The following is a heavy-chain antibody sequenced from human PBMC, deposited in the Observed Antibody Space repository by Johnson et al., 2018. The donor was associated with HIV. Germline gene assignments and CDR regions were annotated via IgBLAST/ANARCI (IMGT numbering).Heavy chain of an antibody. CDR3: AREKGSSPRDAFDI. D-gene: IGHD6-6*01. CDR1: GFTVISNY. J-gene: IGHJ3*02. CDR2: ISYDGSNK. Sequence: VLLLESGGGLVQPGGSLRLSCAASGFTVISNYMSWVRQAPGKGLEWVAVISYDGSNKYYADSVKGRFTISRDNSKNTLYLQMNSLRAEDTAVYYCAREKGSSPRDAFDIWGQGTMVTVSS. V-gene: IGHV3-30-3*01.